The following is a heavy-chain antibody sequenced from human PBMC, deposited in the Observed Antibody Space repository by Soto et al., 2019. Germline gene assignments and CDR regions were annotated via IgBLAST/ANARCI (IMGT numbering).Heavy chain of an antibody. CDR1: GGSISSSSYY. D-gene: IGHD1-26*01. V-gene: IGHV4-39*01. J-gene: IGHJ4*02. CDR3: ARRGGSSLFDS. CDR2: IYYSGST. Sequence: QLQLQESGPGLVKPSETLSLTCTVSGGSISSSSYYWGWIRQSPGKGLEWIGNIYYSGSTYYNPSLKSRVTISVDTSKNQFSLKLSSVTAADTAVYYCARRGGSSLFDSWGQGTLVTVSS.